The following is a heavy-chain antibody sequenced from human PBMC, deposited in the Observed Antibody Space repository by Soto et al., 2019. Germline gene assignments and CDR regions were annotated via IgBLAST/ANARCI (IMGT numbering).Heavy chain of an antibody. CDR2: ISGSGGST. Sequence: WGSLRLSCAASGFTFSSYAMSWVRQAPGKGLEWVSAISGSGGSTYYADSVKGRFTISRDNSKNTLYLQMNSLRAEDTAVYYCAKDLEGGTAPYGSGSYYYYYGMDVWGQGTTVTVS. V-gene: IGHV3-23*01. CDR1: GFTFSSYA. J-gene: IGHJ6*02. CDR3: AKDLEGGTAPYGSGSYYYYYGMDV. D-gene: IGHD3-10*01.